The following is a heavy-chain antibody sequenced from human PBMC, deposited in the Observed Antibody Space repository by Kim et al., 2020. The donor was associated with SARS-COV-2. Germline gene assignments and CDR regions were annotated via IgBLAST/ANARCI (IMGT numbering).Heavy chain of an antibody. D-gene: IGHD3-16*02. J-gene: IGHJ4*02. CDR3: ARADYDYVWGSYRFDY. V-gene: IGHV1-69*01. Sequence: KFQGRVTITADEATSTAYMELSSLRSEDTAVYYCARADYDYVWGSYRFDYWGQGTLVTVSS.